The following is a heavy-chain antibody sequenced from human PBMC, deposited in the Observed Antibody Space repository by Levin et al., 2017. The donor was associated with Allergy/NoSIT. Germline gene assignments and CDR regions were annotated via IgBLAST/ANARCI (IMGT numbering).Heavy chain of an antibody. CDR2: IYSDGTT. D-gene: IGHD5-18*01. CDR3: AKARYSTLFDF. CDR1: GGSIRSYY. V-gene: IGHV4-59*01. J-gene: IGHJ4*02. Sequence: PSQTLSLTCSVSGGSIRSYYWSWIRQSPGKGLEWLGYIYSDGTTNYNPSLKSRVTISVDTSKNQFSLRLSSVTAADTAMYYCAKARYSTLFDFWGPGILVSVSS.